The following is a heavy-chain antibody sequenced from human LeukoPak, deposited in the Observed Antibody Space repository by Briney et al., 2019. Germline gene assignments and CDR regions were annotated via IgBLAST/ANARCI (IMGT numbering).Heavy chain of an antibody. Sequence: PSETLSLTCTVSGGSISSYYWSWIRQPAGKGLEWIGRIYTSGSTNYNPSLKSRVTISVDTSKNQFSLKLSSVTAADTAVYYCARDRDCSSTSCSPYWYFDLWGRGTLVTVSS. J-gene: IGHJ2*01. CDR2: IYTSGST. CDR1: GGSISSYY. CDR3: ARDRDCSSTSCSPYWYFDL. V-gene: IGHV4-4*07. D-gene: IGHD2-2*01.